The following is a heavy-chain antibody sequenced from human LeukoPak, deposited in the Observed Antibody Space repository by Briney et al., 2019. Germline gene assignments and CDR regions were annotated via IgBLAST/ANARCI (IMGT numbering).Heavy chain of an antibody. V-gene: IGHV1-18*01. CDR1: GYTFSSYG. D-gene: IGHD3-10*01. J-gene: IGHJ4*02. Sequence: PGASVKVSCKASGYTFSSYGISWVRQAPGQGLEWVGWISTYNGNTNYAPNIQDRVTMTTDTSTSTAYMELRSLRSDDTAVYYCGRALLEGSDIYTPFSYWGQGTLVTVSS. CDR2: ISTYNGNT. CDR3: GRALLEGSDIYTPFSY.